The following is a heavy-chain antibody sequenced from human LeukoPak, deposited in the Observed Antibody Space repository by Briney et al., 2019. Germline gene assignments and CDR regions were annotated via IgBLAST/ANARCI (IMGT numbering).Heavy chain of an antibody. V-gene: IGHV4-59*01. J-gene: IGHJ4*02. CDR1: GGSISSYY. D-gene: IGHD3-3*01. CDR3: ARGGAGITIFGVVRYYFDY. CDR2: IYYSGST. Sequence: SETLSLTCTVSGGSISSYYWSWIRQPPGKGLEWIGYIYYSGSTNYNPSLKSRVTISVDTSKNQFFLKLSSVTAADTAVYYCARGGAGITIFGVVRYYFDYWGQGTLVTVSS.